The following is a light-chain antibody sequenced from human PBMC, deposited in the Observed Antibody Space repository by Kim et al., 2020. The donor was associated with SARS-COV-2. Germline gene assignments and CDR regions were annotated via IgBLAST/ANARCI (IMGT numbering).Light chain of an antibody. Sequence: VSPGQRASITGSGDKLWDKYACWYQQKPGQSPVLVIYQDSKRPSGIPERFSGSNSGNTATLTISGTQAMDEADYYCQAWDSSTYVFGTGTKVTVL. V-gene: IGLV3-1*01. CDR3: QAWDSSTYV. J-gene: IGLJ1*01. CDR2: QDS. CDR1: KLWDKY.